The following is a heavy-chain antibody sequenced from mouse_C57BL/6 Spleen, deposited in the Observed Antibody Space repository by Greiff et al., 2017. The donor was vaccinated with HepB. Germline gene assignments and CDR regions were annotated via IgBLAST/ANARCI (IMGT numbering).Heavy chain of an antibody. Sequence: DVQLVESGGGLVKPGGSLKLSCAASGFTFSDYGMHWVRQAPEKGLEWVAYISSGSSTIYYADTVKGRFTISRDNAKNTLFLQMTSLRSEDTAMYYCARVSTMNTTTGYYYAMDYWGQGTSVTVSS. J-gene: IGHJ4*01. D-gene: IGHD2-4*01. CDR3: ARVSTMNTTTGYYYAMDY. CDR2: ISSGSSTI. V-gene: IGHV5-17*01. CDR1: GFTFSDYG.